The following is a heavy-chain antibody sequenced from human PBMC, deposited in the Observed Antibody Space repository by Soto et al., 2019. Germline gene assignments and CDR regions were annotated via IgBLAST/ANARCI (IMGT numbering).Heavy chain of an antibody. CDR2: ISTTGRYI. Sequence: EVQLVESGGGLVKPGGSLRLSCAASGFTFSDHSMNWVRQAPGKGFEWVSSISTTGRYIYYSDSMAGRFTTSRDNAKNSLYLQINSLRGDDTAIYYCAAGTDTAMEQGADYWGQGTLVTVSS. CDR1: GFTFSDHS. D-gene: IGHD5-18*01. J-gene: IGHJ4*02. V-gene: IGHV3-21*01. CDR3: AAGTDTAMEQGADY.